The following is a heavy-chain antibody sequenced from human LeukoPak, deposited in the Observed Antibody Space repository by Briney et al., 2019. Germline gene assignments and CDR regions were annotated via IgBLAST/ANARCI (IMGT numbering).Heavy chain of an antibody. CDR1: GFTFSSYE. CDR3: AELGITMIGGV. J-gene: IGHJ6*04. CDR2: ISSSGSTI. V-gene: IGHV3-48*03. Sequence: GGTLRLSCAASGFTFSSYEMNWVRQAPGKGLEGVSYISSSGSTIYYADSVKGRFTISRDNAKNSLYLQMNSLRAEDTAVYYCAELGITMIGGVWGKGTTVTISS. D-gene: IGHD3-10*02.